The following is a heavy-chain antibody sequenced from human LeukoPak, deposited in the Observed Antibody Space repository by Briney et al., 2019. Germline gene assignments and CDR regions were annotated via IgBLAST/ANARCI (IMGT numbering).Heavy chain of an antibody. CDR2: IYYSGST. D-gene: IGHD3-22*01. CDR3: ARGREYYYASSGYHDYGMDV. CDR1: GGSISSGDYD. Sequence: SQTLSLTCTVSGGSISSGDYDWSWIRQPPGKGLEWIGYIYYSGSTYYNPSLKSRVTISVDTSKNQFSLKLSSVTAADTAVYYCARGREYYYASSGYHDYGMDVWGQGTTVTVSS. J-gene: IGHJ6*02. V-gene: IGHV4-30-4*01.